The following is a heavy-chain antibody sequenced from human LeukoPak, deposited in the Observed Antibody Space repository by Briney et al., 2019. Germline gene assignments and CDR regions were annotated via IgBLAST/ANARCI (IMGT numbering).Heavy chain of an antibody. D-gene: IGHD6-19*01. Sequence: SETLSLTRTVSGGSISRYYWSWVRQPPGKGLEWIGYIYYSGSTNYNPSLKSRVTISVDTSKNQFSLKLSSVTAADTAVYYCARVGYSSGWYFFDSWGQGTLVTVSS. CDR3: ARVGYSSGWYFFDS. CDR2: IYYSGST. V-gene: IGHV4-59*01. CDR1: GGSISRYY. J-gene: IGHJ4*02.